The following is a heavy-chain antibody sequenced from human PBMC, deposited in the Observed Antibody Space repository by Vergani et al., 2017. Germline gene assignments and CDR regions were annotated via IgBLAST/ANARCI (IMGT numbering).Heavy chain of an antibody. CDR3: ARLRDFWGCYYTGSDAFDI. Sequence: QVQLQESGPGLVKPSETLSLTCAVSGYSISSGYYWGWIRQPPGKGLEWIGSIYHSGGTSYNPPLKSRVTISVDTTKNQFSLKLSSVTAADPAVYYCARLRDFWGCYYTGSDAFDIWGQGTMVTVSS. D-gene: IGHD3-3*01. V-gene: IGHV4-38-2*01. CDR1: GYSISSGYY. CDR2: IYHSGGT. J-gene: IGHJ3*02.